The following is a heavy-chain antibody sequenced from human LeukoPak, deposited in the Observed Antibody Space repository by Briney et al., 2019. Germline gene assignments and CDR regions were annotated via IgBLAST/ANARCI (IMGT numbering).Heavy chain of an antibody. V-gene: IGHV3-23*01. CDR1: GFTFSSYA. J-gene: IGHJ4*02. D-gene: IGHD6-19*01. Sequence: GGSLRLSCAASGFTFSSYAMSWVRQAPGKGLEWVSAISGSGGSAYYADSVKGRFTISRDNSKNTLYLQMNSLRAEDTAVYYCAKGQWLAHYYFDYWGLGTLVTVSS. CDR3: AKGQWLAHYYFDY. CDR2: ISGSGGSA.